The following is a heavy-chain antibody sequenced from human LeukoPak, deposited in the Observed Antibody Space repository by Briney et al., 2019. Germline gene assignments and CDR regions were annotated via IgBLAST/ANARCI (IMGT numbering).Heavy chain of an antibody. CDR3: ARTIAVGATFVDY. CDR1: GFTFSNYA. D-gene: IGHD1-26*01. J-gene: IGHJ4*02. CDR2: ISGSGGST. V-gene: IGHV3-23*01. Sequence: GGSLRLSCAASGFTFSNYAMSWVRQAPGKGLEWVSTISGSGGSTYYADPVKGRFTISRDNSKNTLYLQMNSLRAEDTAVYYCARTIAVGATFVDYWGQGTLVTVSS.